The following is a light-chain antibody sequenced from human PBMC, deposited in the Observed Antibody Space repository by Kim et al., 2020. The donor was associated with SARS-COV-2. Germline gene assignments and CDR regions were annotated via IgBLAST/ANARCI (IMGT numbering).Light chain of an antibody. CDR3: QAWDSSTASHV. Sequence: SYELTQPPSVSVSPGQTASITCSGVKLGDKYACWFQQKAGQSPVLVIYQDSKRPSGIPERFSGSNSGNTATLTISGTQAMDEADYYCQAWDSSTASHVFGAGTKVTVL. J-gene: IGLJ1*01. CDR2: QDS. V-gene: IGLV3-1*01. CDR1: KLGDKY.